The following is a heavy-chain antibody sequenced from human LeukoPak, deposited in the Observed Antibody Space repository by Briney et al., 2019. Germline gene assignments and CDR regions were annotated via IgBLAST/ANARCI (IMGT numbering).Heavy chain of an antibody. CDR3: ARGDFRYYHSSGYYSRSPEHY. Sequence: SETLSLTCTVSGGSVSSGSYYWSWIRQPPGKGLEWIGYIYYSGSTNYNPSLKSRVTISVDTSKNQFSLKLSSVTAADTAVYYCARGDFRYYHSSGYYSRSPEHYWGQGTLVTVSS. CDR1: GGSVSSGSYY. J-gene: IGHJ4*02. D-gene: IGHD3-22*01. V-gene: IGHV4-61*01. CDR2: IYYSGST.